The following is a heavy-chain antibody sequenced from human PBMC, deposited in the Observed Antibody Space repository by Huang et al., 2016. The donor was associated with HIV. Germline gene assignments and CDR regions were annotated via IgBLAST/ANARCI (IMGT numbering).Heavy chain of an antibody. CDR3: ARLIGSPSFYYGLDV. J-gene: IGHJ6*02. CDR1: GYRFRSNW. Sequence: EVQLVQSGAEVKKPGESLKISCKGSGYRFRSNWIGWVGQMHGKGLEGMGIIYPGDSDTRYSPSFQGQVTISADKSINTAYLQWSSLKASDTAMYYCARLIGSPSFYYGLDVWGQGTTVTVSS. CDR2: IYPGDSDT. D-gene: IGHD3-10*01. V-gene: IGHV5-51*01.